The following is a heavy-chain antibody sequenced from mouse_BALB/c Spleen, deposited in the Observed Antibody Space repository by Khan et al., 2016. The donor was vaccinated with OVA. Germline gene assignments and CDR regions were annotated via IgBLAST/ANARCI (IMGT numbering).Heavy chain of an antibody. CDR1: GYTFSSYW. CDR2: ILPGSVSI. D-gene: IGHD3-3*01. Sequence: QVQLKQSGAEVMKPGASVKISCKTTGYTFSSYWIEWVKQTPGHGLEWIGEILPGSVSIKYNEKFKGKATFTAETSSNTAYIQFSSLTAEDSAVYYCSREGLERAMDYWGQGTSVAVSS. J-gene: IGHJ4*01. CDR3: SREGLERAMDY. V-gene: IGHV1-9*01.